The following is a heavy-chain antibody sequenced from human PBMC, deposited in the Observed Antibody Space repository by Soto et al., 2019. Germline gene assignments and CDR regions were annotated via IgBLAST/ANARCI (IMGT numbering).Heavy chain of an antibody. Sequence: QVQLVESGGGVVQPGRSLRLSCVVSGFTFSSYGMHWVRQAPGKGLEWVAVISYDGSNKYYADSVKGRFTISRDNSKNTLYLQMNSLRAEDTAVYYCAKEDCSSTSCYPDYWGQGTLVTVSS. CDR2: ISYDGSNK. D-gene: IGHD2-2*01. V-gene: IGHV3-30*18. CDR1: GFTFSSYG. CDR3: AKEDCSSTSCYPDY. J-gene: IGHJ4*02.